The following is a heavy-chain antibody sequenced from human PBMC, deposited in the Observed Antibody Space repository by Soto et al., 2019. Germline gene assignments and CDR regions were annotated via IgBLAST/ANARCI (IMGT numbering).Heavy chain of an antibody. CDR3: ARIADCSTTSCSFPSTFHVRGYYYYYGLDV. V-gene: IGHV1-18*04. CDR1: TYAFISYG. J-gene: IGHJ6*02. D-gene: IGHD2-2*01. CDR2: ISAYNGNS. Sequence: QVQLVQSGAEVKKPGASVKVTCKASTYAFISYGITWVRQAPGQGLEWVGWISAYNGNSNYAQKYEGRVTRTTAPSTSTAYMELSSLRSDDTAVYYCARIADCSTTSCSFPSTFHVRGYYYYYGLDVWGQGTTVTVSS.